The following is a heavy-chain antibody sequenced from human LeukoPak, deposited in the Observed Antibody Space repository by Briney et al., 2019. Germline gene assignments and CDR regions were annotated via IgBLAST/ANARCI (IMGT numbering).Heavy chain of an antibody. CDR2: IYYSGST. CDR3: ARESKSSSFDY. CDR1: GGSISSSSYY. Sequence: SETLSLTCTVSGGSISSSSYYWGWIRQPPGKGLEWIGYIYYSGSTNYNPSLKSRVTISVDTSKNQFSLKLSSVTAADTAVYYCARESKSSSFDYWGQGTLVTVSS. J-gene: IGHJ4*02. V-gene: IGHV4-61*01. D-gene: IGHD6-13*01.